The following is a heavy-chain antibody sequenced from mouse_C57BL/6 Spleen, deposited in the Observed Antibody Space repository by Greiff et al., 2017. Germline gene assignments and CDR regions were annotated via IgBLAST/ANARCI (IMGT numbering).Heavy chain of an antibody. J-gene: IGHJ3*01. CDR2: INPNNGGT. CDR1: GYTFTDYN. V-gene: IGHV1-22*01. CDR3: ASDGYFFAY. Sequence: EVQRVESGPELVKPGASVKMSCKASGYTFTDYNMHWVKQSHGKSLEWIGYINPNNGGTSYNQKFKGKATLTVNKSSSTAYMELRSLTSEDSAVYYCASDGYFFAYWGQGTLVTVSA. D-gene: IGHD2-3*01.